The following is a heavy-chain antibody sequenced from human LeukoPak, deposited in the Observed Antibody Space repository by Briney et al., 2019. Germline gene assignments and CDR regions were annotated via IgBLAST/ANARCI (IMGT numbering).Heavy chain of an antibody. CDR2: IYYGGNT. CDR1: GFTVSSNH. J-gene: IGHJ4*02. V-gene: IGHV3-66*01. D-gene: IGHD3-10*01. Sequence: GGSLRLSCAASGFTVSSNHMNWVRQAAGKGLEWVSIIYYGGNTFYADSVKGRFTISRDNSKNTLYLQINSLRAEDTAVYYCARWFGSGSYYGYWGQGTLVTVSS. CDR3: ARWFGSGSYYGY.